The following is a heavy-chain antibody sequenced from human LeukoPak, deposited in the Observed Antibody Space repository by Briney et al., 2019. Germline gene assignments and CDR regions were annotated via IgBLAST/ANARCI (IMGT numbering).Heavy chain of an antibody. V-gene: IGHV4-59*08. D-gene: IGHD3-10*01. CDR2: IYYSGST. J-gene: IGHJ5*02. CDR3: ARQGRYYGSGRHWFDH. CDR1: GGSISSYY. Sequence: SETLSLTCTVSGGSISSYYWSWIRQPPGKGLEWIGYIYYSGSTNYNPSLKSRVTISVDTSKNQFSLKLSSVTAADTAVYYCARQGRYYGSGRHWFDHWGQGTLVTVSS.